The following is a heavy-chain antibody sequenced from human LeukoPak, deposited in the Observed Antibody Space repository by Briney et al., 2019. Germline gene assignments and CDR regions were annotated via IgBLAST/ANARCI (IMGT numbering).Heavy chain of an antibody. CDR1: GGSNSSSSYY. CDR2: IYYSGST. Sequence: SETLSLTCTVSGGSNSSSSYYWGWIRQPPGKGLEWIGSIYYSGSTYYNPSLKSRVTISVDTSKNQFSLKLSPVTAADTAVYCCGRHERAATAPFDYWGQGTLVTVSS. J-gene: IGHJ4*02. CDR3: GRHERAATAPFDY. D-gene: IGHD2-21*02. V-gene: IGHV4-39*01.